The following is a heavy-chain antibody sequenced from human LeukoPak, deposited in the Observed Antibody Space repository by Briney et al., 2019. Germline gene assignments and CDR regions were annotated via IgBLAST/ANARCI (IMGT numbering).Heavy chain of an antibody. D-gene: IGHD6-19*01. V-gene: IGHV3-48*01. CDR3: ARTSRGSGWYDY. Sequence: GGSLRLSCAASGFTFSSYSMKWVRQGPGKGLEWVSYIYSSSSTELYVDSVKGRFTISRDNATNSLYLQMNSLRAEDTAVYYCARTSRGSGWYDYWGQGTLVTVSS. CDR2: IYSSSSTE. J-gene: IGHJ4*02. CDR1: GFTFSSYS.